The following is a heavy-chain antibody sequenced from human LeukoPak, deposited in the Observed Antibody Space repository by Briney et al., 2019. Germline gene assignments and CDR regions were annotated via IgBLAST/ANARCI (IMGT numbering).Heavy chain of an antibody. D-gene: IGHD3-22*01. Sequence: GGSLRLSCAASGFTFGGSAMHWVRQASGKGLEWIGRIRAKANSYATAYAASVKGRFTISRDDSKNTAYLQMNSLKTEDTAVYYCTRRSDFDNSGYQYWGQGTLVTVSS. CDR1: GFTFGGSA. V-gene: IGHV3-73*01. CDR3: TRRSDFDNSGYQY. J-gene: IGHJ4*02. CDR2: IRAKANSYAT.